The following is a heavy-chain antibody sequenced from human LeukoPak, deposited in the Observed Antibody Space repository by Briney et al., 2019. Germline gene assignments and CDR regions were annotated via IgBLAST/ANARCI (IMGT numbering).Heavy chain of an antibody. CDR3: ARGAYYYED. Sequence: GGSLRLSCAASGFTFRNYWMSWVRQAPGTGLEWVANIKQDGSDRNYVTSVKGRFTISRDNAKNSLYLQMNSLRAEDTAVYYCARGAYYYEDWGQGTLVTVSS. D-gene: IGHD3-22*01. V-gene: IGHV3-7*01. CDR1: GFTFRNYW. CDR2: IKQDGSDR. J-gene: IGHJ4*02.